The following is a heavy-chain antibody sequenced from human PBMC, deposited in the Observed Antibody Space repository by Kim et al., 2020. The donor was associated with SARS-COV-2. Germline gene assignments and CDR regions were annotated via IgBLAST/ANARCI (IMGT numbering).Heavy chain of an antibody. J-gene: IGHJ6*02. CDR2: IYPGDSDT. CDR3: ARGVGGENSSPTYYYYYYGMDV. D-gene: IGHD6-13*01. V-gene: IGHV5-51*01. Sequence: GESLKISCKGSGYSFTSYWIGWVRQMPGKGLEWMGIIYPGDSDTRYSPSFQGQVTISADKSISTAYLQWSSLKASDTAMYYCARGVGGENSSPTYYYYYYGMDVWGQGTTVTVSS. CDR1: GYSFTSYW.